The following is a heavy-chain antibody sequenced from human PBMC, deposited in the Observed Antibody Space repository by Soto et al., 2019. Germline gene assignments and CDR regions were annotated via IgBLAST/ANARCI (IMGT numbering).Heavy chain of an antibody. CDR1: GFTFSSYA. J-gene: IGHJ5*02. D-gene: IGHD6-13*01. Sequence: GESLKISCAASGFTFSSYAMSWVRQAPGKGLEWVSAISGSGGSTYYADSVKGRFSISRDNSKNTLYLQMNSLRAEDTAVYYCAKWGSSSWHGLGRWFDPWGQGTLVTVSS. CDR3: AKWGSSSWHGLGRWFDP. V-gene: IGHV3-23*01. CDR2: ISGSGGST.